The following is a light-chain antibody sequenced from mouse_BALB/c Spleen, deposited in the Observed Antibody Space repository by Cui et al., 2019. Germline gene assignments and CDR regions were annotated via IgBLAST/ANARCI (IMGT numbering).Light chain of an antibody. CDR3: QQWSSYPRT. CDR2: NTS. J-gene: IGKJ1*01. CDR1: SSVSY. Sequence: QIVLTQSPAIMFASPGEKVTMTCSSTSSVSYMYWFQQTPGSSTRHLIYNTSTLASGVPVRFSGSGSGTSYSLTISRMEAEDAATYYCQQWSSYPRTFGGGTKLEIK. V-gene: IGKV4-55*01.